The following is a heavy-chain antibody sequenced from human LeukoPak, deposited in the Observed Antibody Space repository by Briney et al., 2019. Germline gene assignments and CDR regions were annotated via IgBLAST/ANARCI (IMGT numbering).Heavy chain of an antibody. J-gene: IGHJ4*02. Sequence: PSETLSLTCAVYGGSFSGYYWSWIRQPPGKGLEWIGEINHSGSTNYNPSLKSRVTISVDTSKNRFSLKLSSVTAADTAVYYCARLDYGDYQDYWGQGTLVTVSS. D-gene: IGHD4-17*01. CDR2: INHSGST. V-gene: IGHV4-34*01. CDR3: ARLDYGDYQDY. CDR1: GGSFSGYY.